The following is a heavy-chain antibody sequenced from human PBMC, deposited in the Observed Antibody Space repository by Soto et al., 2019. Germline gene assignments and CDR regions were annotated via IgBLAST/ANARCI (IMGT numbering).Heavy chain of an antibody. CDR2: ISYDGSNK. D-gene: IGHD6-6*01. Sequence: GGSLRLSCAASGFTFSSYAMHWVRQAPGKGLEWVAVISYDGSNKYYADSVKGRFTISRDNSKNTLYLQMNSLRAEDTAVYYCARDTSLQYSSSSYNWFDPWGQGTMVTVYS. V-gene: IGHV3-30-3*01. J-gene: IGHJ5*02. CDR1: GFTFSSYA. CDR3: ARDTSLQYSSSSYNWFDP.